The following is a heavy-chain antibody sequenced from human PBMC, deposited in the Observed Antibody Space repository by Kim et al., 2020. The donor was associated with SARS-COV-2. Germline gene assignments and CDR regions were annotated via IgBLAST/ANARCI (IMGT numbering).Heavy chain of an antibody. V-gene: IGHV4-39*01. J-gene: IGHJ4*02. CDR3: ARRRYDYWSASADEFDY. CDR2: LYFGGST. CDR1: GASVITSQYY. Sequence: SETLSLTCNVSGASVITSQYYWAWSRQPPGKGLEWIATLYFGGSTFYNSALKSRVTKSVDASKSQFSLTLSSVTVADTAVYYCARRRYDYWSASADEFDYWGQGTLVTVSS. D-gene: IGHD5-12*01.